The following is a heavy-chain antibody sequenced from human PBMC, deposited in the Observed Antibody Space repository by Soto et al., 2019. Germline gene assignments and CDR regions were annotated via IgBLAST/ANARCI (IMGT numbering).Heavy chain of an antibody. J-gene: IGHJ4*02. V-gene: IGHV3-23*01. CDR1: GFTFSSYG. Sequence: EVKLLESGGDLVQPGGSLRLSCAASGFTFSSYGMSWVRQAPGMGLDWVSSFIGIDNSTYYADSMKGRFTISGDNSKNNVYLQMNSLRGEDTAVYYCAKLGDYSSGRLDSWGQGTLVTVS. CDR2: FIGIDNST. D-gene: IGHD6-19*01. CDR3: AKLGDYSSGRLDS.